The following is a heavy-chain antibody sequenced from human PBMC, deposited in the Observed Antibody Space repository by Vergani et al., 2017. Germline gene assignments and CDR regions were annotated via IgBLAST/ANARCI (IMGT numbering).Heavy chain of an antibody. CDR3: ATGGSPTYYDYVWGSWGMDV. Sequence: EVQLVESGGGLVQPGGSLRLSCAASGFTFSSYWMSWVRQAPGKGLEWVANIKQDGSEKYYVDSVKGRFTISRDNAKNSLYLQMNSLRAEDTAVYYCATGGSPTYYDYVWGSWGMDVWGQGTTVTVSS. CDR1: GFTFSSYW. D-gene: IGHD3-16*01. J-gene: IGHJ6*02. CDR2: IKQDGSEK. V-gene: IGHV3-7*03.